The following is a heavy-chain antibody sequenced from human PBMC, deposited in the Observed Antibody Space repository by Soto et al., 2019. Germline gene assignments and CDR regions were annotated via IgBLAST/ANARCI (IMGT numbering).Heavy chain of an antibody. CDR3: ARGRDGYGSGSYYKAYYYYYMVV. CDR1: CGSFSGYY. J-gene: IGHJ6*03. D-gene: IGHD3-10*01. V-gene: IGHV4-34*01. Sequence: TSETLSLTCAVYCGSFSGYYWSWIRQPPGKGLEWIGEINHSGSTNYNPSLKSRVTISVDTSKNQFSLKLSSVTAADTAVYYCARGRDGYGSGSYYKAYYYYYMVVWGKGATVTVSS. CDR2: INHSGST.